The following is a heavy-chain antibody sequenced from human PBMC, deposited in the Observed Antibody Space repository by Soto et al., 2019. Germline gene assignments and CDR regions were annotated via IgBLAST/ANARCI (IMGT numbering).Heavy chain of an antibody. J-gene: IGHJ2*01. Sequence: SETLSLTCTVSGGSISSSSYYWGWIRQPPGKGLEWIGSIYYSGSTYYNPSLKSRVTISVDTSKNQFSLKLSSVTAADTAVYYCARHSGGSWYFDLWGRGTLVTVSS. CDR1: GGSISSSSYY. CDR2: IYYSGST. CDR3: ARHSGGSWYFDL. D-gene: IGHD2-15*01. V-gene: IGHV4-39*01.